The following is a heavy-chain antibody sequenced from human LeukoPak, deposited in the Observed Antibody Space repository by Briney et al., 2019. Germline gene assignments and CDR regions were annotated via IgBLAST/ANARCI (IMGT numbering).Heavy chain of an antibody. CDR1: GGTFSSYA. CDR2: IIPIFGTA. CDR3: ARDGRGVGNYDFWSGYFEGY. Sequence: ASVKVSCKASGGTFSSYAISWVRQAPGQGLEWMGGIIPIFGTANYAQKLQGRVTITADESTSTAYMELSSLRSEDTAVYYCARDGRGVGNYDFWSGYFEGYWGQGTLVTVSS. V-gene: IGHV1-69*13. J-gene: IGHJ4*02. D-gene: IGHD3-3*01.